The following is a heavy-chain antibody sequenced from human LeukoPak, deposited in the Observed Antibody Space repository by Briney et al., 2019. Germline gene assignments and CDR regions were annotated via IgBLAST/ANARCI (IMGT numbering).Heavy chain of an antibody. CDR2: IYYSGST. CDR1: GGSISSSSYY. V-gene: IGHV4-39*02. J-gene: IGHJ3*02. D-gene: IGHD2-15*01. CDR3: ARDGIWAFDI. Sequence: SETLSLTCTVSGGSISSSSYYWGWVRQPPGKGLEWIGSIYYSGSTYYNPSLKRRVTISVDTSKNQFSLKLSSVTAADTAVYYCARDGIWAFDIWGQGTMVTVSS.